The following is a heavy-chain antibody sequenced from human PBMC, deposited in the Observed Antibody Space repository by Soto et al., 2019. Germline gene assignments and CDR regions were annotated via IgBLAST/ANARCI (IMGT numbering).Heavy chain of an antibody. Sequence: QVQLQESGPGLVKPSETLSLSCTVSGGSISSYYWSWFRQSPGKRMEWIGYVHHSWSSSYNPSLQSRVAISLDTSKLQFSLKVTSVSASDTSVYCWARHVFGPLHGLVDVWGQGTTLTVSS. J-gene: IGHJ6*02. V-gene: IGHV4-59*08. D-gene: IGHD3-10*01. CDR2: VHHSWSS. CDR3: ARHVFGPLHGLVDV. CDR1: GGSISSYY.